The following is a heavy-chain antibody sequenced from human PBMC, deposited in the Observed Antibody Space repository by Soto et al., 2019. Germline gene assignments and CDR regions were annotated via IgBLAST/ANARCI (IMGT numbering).Heavy chain of an antibody. CDR2: ITGSGRST. Sequence: PGGSLRLSCAASAFIFSNYDMSWVRQAPGKGLEWVSAITGSGRSTYYADSVKGRFTISRDNSKKTLYLQLTSLRAEDTAVYYCEKAGPVSTFDYWGQGTLVTVSS. D-gene: IGHD2-8*01. J-gene: IGHJ4*02. CDR1: AFIFSNYD. CDR3: EKAGPVSTFDY. V-gene: IGHV3-23*01.